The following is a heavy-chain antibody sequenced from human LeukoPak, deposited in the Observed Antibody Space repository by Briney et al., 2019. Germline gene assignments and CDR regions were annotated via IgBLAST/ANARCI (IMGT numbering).Heavy chain of an antibody. CDR1: GFTFSSYA. V-gene: IGHV3-30*18. Sequence: GGSLRLSCAASGFTFSSYAMHWVRQAPGKGLEWVTIISYDASNKYYADSVKGRFTISRDSSKNTLYLQLDSLRPEDTAVYYCAKSRLVAVVAAYMDVWGKGTTVTVSS. J-gene: IGHJ6*04. D-gene: IGHD2-15*01. CDR2: ISYDASNK. CDR3: AKSRLVAVVAAYMDV.